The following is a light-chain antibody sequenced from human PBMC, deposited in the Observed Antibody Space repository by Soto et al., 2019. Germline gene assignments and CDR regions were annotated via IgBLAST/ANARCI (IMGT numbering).Light chain of an antibody. CDR3: QHYGSSPE. CDR1: QSVSSSY. V-gene: IGKV3-20*01. CDR2: GAS. Sequence: EIVLTQSPGTLSLSPGERATLSCRASQSVSSSYLAWYQQKPGQAPRLLIYGASSRATGIPDRFSGSGSGTDFTLIISRLEPEDCAVYYCQHYGSSPEFGQGTKVEIK. J-gene: IGKJ1*01.